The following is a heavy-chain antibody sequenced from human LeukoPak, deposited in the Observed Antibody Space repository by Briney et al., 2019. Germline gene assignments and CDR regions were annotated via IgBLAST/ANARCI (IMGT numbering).Heavy chain of an antibody. D-gene: IGHD3/OR15-3a*01. V-gene: IGHV4-39*01. CDR1: GGSFSDYY. CDR2: IYYSGNT. CDR3: ARQTGSGLFILP. Sequence: PSETLSLTCAVSGGSFSDYYWSWIRQPPGKGLEWIGSIYYSGNTYYNASLKSQVSISIDTSKNQFSLRLTSVTAADTAVYYCARQTGSGLFILPGGQGTLVTVSS. J-gene: IGHJ4*02.